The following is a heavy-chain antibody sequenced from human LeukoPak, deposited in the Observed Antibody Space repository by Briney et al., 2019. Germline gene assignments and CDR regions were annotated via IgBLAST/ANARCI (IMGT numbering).Heavy chain of an antibody. D-gene: IGHD6-19*01. V-gene: IGHV4-4*07. Sequence: SETLSLTCTVSGDSMTDFDWSWIRQPAGKGLEWIGQVFTSGSATYNSSLKGRLTISLDKSNNQVSLKLISVTAADSAVYYCARHSPSGWYYFDSWGQGALVIVSS. CDR1: GDSMTDFD. CDR3: ARHSPSGWYYFDS. J-gene: IGHJ4*02. CDR2: VFTSGSA.